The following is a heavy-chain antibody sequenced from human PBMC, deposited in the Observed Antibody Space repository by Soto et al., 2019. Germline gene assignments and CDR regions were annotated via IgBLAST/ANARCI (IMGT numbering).Heavy chain of an antibody. V-gene: IGHV1-18*01. J-gene: IGHJ4*02. D-gene: IGHD3-10*01. Sequence: QVQLVQSGAEVKKPGASVKVSCKASGYTFTNYGLSWVRQAPGQGLEWMGWISPYNGNTNYAQKLQGRVTMTTGTATSKAYMELRSLRSDDTAVYYCARDMGVRGMGYWGQGTLVTVSS. CDR3: ARDMGVRGMGY. CDR2: ISPYNGNT. CDR1: GYTFTNYG.